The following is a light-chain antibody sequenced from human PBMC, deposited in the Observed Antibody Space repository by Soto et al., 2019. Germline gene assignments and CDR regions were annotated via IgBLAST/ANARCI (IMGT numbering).Light chain of an antibody. J-gene: IGLJ1*01. CDR1: SSNIGSNY. Sequence: QSVLTQPPSASGTPGQRGTISCSGSSSNIGSNYVYWYQQLPGTAPKLLIYSNNQRPSGVPDRFSGSKSGTSASLAISGLRSEDEADYYCAAWDDSLSAFYVFGTGTKVTVL. V-gene: IGLV1-47*02. CDR2: SNN. CDR3: AAWDDSLSAFYV.